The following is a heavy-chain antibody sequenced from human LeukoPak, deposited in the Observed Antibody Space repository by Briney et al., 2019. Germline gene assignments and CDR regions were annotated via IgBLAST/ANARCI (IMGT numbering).Heavy chain of an antibody. J-gene: IGHJ5*02. D-gene: IGHD2-15*01. CDR2: IYHSGST. CDR1: GGSISSGGYY. CDR3: AGGDRVLTPDFDH. Sequence: SETLSLTCTVSGGSISSGGYYWSWIRQPPGKGLEWIGYIYHSGSTYYNPSLKSRVTISVDRSKNQFSLKLSSVTAADTAVYYCAGGDRVLTPDFDHWGQGTHVTVSS. V-gene: IGHV4-30-2*01.